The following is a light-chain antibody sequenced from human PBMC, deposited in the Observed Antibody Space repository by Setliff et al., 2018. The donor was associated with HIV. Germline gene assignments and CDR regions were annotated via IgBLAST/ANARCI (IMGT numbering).Light chain of an antibody. Sequence: QSVLTQPASVSGSPGQSITISCTGTSRDVGGYNYVSWYQQHTGKAPKLMIYEVSNRPSGVSDRFSGSKSGNTASLTISGLQTEDEADYFCSSYTSSSPLYVFGTGTKVTVL. CDR2: EVS. CDR1: SRDVGGYNY. CDR3: SSYTSSSPLYV. V-gene: IGLV2-14*01. J-gene: IGLJ1*01.